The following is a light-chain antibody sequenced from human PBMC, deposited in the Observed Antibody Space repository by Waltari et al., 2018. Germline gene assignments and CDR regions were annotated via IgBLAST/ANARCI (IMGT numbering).Light chain of an antibody. CDR2: DTS. CDR3: QQRRNWPLT. J-gene: IGKJ4*01. CDR1: QSISIY. Sequence: DIVLTQSPATLSLSPGERTTLSCRASQSISIYLAWYQQKPGQAPRLLIYDTSNRATGIPTRFSGSGFGTDFTLTISSLEPEDFAIYYCQQRRNWPLTFGGGTKVEIK. V-gene: IGKV3-11*01.